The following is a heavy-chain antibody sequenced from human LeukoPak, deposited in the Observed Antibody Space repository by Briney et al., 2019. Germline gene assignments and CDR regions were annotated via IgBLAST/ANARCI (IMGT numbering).Heavy chain of an antibody. CDR1: GYTFTSYG. V-gene: IGHV1-18*01. J-gene: IGHJ5*02. CDR3: ARGAAGPYNWFDP. CDR2: ISAYNGNT. D-gene: IGHD6-19*01. Sequence: ASVKVSCKASGYTFTSYGISWVRQAPGQGLEWMGGISAYNGNTNYAQKLQGRVTMTTDTSTSTVYMELSSLRSEDTAVYYCARGAAGPYNWFDPWGQGTLVTVSS.